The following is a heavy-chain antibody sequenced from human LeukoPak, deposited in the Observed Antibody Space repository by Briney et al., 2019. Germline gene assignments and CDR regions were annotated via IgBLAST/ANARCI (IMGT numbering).Heavy chain of an antibody. CDR3: ARTVTPRWFDP. D-gene: IGHD4-11*01. CDR1: GGSISSYY. CDR2: IYYSGST. V-gene: IGHV4-59*01. J-gene: IGHJ5*02. Sequence: SETLSLTCTVSGGSISSYYWSWIRQPPGKGQEWIGYIYYSGSTNYNPSLKSRVTISVDTSKNQFSLKLSSVTAADTAVYYCARTVTPRWFDPWGQGTLVTVSS.